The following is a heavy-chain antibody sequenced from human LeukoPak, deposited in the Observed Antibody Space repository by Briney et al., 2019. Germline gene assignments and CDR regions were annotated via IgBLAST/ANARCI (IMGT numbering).Heavy chain of an antibody. D-gene: IGHD2-15*01. CDR2: IHYSGST. CDR3: ARSVEGYCRGGSCYSYSYYMDV. J-gene: IGHJ6*03. CDR1: GFTFSTFA. V-gene: IGHV4-59*01. Sequence: GSLRLSCAASGFTFSTFAMHWVRLSPGKGLEWIGYIHYSGSTNYNPSLKSRVTISVDTSKNQFSLKLSSVTAADTAVYYCARSVEGYCRGGSCYSYSYYMDVWGKGTTVTVSS.